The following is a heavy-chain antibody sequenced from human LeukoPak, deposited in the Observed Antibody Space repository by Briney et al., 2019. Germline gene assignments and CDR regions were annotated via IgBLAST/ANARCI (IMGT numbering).Heavy chain of an antibody. Sequence: PSETLSLTCTVSGGSINSGPYYWTWIRQRPGQGLEWIGYIHISGTTYYSTSLKSRLTISLDTSQNQFSLRLNSVTAADTAVYYCARELGESGSYYNGNYGMDVWGQGTTVTVS. CDR1: GGSINSGPYY. D-gene: IGHD3-10*01. J-gene: IGHJ6*02. CDR2: IHISGTT. CDR3: ARELGESGSYYNGNYGMDV. V-gene: IGHV4-31*03.